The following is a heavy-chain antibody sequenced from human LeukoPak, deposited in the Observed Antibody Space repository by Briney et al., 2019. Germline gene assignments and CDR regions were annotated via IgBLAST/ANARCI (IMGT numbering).Heavy chain of an antibody. V-gene: IGHV3-48*03. J-gene: IGHJ4*02. D-gene: IGHD4-17*01. CDR1: GFIFNSYE. CDR2: ISYSGNSI. Sequence: GGSLRLSCAASGFIFNSYEMNWVRQAPGKGLEWVAFISYSGNSIYYADSMRGRFTISRDNTKNLLYLHMSSLRAEDTAVYYCAGDNIENGDLDYLGSWGQGTLVTVSS. CDR3: AGDNIENGDLDYLGS.